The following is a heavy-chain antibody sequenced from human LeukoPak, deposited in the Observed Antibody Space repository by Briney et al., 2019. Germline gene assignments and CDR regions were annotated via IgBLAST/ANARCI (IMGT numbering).Heavy chain of an antibody. J-gene: IGHJ4*02. D-gene: IGHD3-16*01. V-gene: IGHV3-23*01. CDR1: GFTFSSYA. CDR2: ISGSGGST. CDR3: ARSLRGASHPTYYFDY. Sequence: PGGSLRLSCAASGFTFSSYAMSWVRQAPGKGLEWVSAISGSGGSTYYADSVKGRFTISRDNSKNTLYLQMNSLRAEDTAVYYCARSLRGASHPTYYFDYWGQGTLVTVS.